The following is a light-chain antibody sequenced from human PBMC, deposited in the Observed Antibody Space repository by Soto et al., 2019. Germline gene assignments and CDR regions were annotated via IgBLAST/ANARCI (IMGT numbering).Light chain of an antibody. Sequence: EIVLTQSPGTLSVSPGEGATLSCRASQRVSSTCLAWYQQKPGQAPRRRIYGASTRATGIPDRFSGSGSGTDFTLTISRLEPEDSAVYYCQQYGNSRYIFGQGTKLEIK. J-gene: IGKJ2*01. CDR2: GAS. CDR1: QRVSSTC. CDR3: QQYGNSRYI. V-gene: IGKV3-20*01.